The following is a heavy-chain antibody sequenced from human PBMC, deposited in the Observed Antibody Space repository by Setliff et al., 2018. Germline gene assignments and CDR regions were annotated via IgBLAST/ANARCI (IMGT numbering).Heavy chain of an antibody. CDR3: ARHRVGNSGYAIPILDF. D-gene: IGHD5-12*01. CDR1: GYSFTDYW. Sequence: PGESLKISCKASGYSFTDYWIAWVRQMPGKGLERMGIIYPSNSNIKYSPSFEAQITFSVDKSITTAYLQWSSLKASDTAIYYCARHRVGNSGYAIPILDFWGQGALVTVSS. CDR2: IYPSNSNI. J-gene: IGHJ4*02. V-gene: IGHV5-51*01.